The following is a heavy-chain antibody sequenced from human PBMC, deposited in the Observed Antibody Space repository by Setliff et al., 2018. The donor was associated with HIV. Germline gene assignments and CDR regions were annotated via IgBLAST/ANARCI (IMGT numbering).Heavy chain of an antibody. Sequence: GGSLRLSCAGSGYTFSTYEMTWVRQAPGKGLECISYITRSSSRILYADSVKVRFTVSRDNAKNSLFLQMNSLRAEDTAVYYCARVTSGTTGVDYWGQGTLVTVSS. V-gene: IGHV3-48*03. CDR2: ITRSSSRI. CDR3: ARVTSGTTGVDY. J-gene: IGHJ4*02. CDR1: GYTFSTYE. D-gene: IGHD1-1*01.